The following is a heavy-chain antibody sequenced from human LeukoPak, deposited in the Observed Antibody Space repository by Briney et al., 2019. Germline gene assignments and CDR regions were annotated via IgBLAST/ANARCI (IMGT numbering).Heavy chain of an antibody. CDR2: ISGGSGST. Sequence: GGSLRLSCAVSGFTFRDYAMSWFRQAPGKGLAWVSTISGGSGSTYCADSVKGRFTISRDNSKNTLYLQMNSLRDEDTAVYYCAKHRFESGGYHSTDWGQGTLVTVSS. CDR3: AKHRFESGGYHSTD. V-gene: IGHV3-23*01. J-gene: IGHJ4*02. CDR1: GFTFRDYA. D-gene: IGHD3-22*01.